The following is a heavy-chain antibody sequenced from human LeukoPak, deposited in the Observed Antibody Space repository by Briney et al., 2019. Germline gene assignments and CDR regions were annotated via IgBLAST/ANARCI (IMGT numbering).Heavy chain of an antibody. Sequence: GESLKISCKGSGYSFTSYWIGWVRQMPGKGLEWMGIIHPADSDTRYSPSFQGQVTISVDKSIRTAYLQWSSLKASDTAMYYCARLEGQWLVEVDAFDIWGQGTKVTVSS. D-gene: IGHD6-19*01. J-gene: IGHJ3*02. CDR1: GYSFTSYW. CDR2: IHPADSDT. V-gene: IGHV5-51*01. CDR3: ARLEGQWLVEVDAFDI.